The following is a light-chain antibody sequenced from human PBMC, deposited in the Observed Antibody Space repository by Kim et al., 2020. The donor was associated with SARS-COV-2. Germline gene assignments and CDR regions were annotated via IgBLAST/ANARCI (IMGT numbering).Light chain of an antibody. Sequence: PGERASSCGRASRSVCNVDIAGYRQRAGVAPRLLIYGASDRATGITGRFSGSGSGTDFALTISRLEPEDPAVYYCEQYGSSPRTCGGGTRVDIK. CDR3: EQYGSSPRT. V-gene: IGKV3-20*01. CDR2: GAS. CDR1: RSVCNVD. J-gene: IGKJ4*01.